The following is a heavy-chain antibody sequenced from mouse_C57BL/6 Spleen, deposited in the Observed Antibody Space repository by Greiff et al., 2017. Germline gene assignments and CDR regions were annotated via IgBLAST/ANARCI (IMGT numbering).Heavy chain of an antibody. D-gene: IGHD2-5*01. V-gene: IGHV1-42*01. Sequence: EVHLVESGPELVKPGASVKISCKASGYSFTGYYMNWVKQSPEKSLEWIGEINPSTGGTTYNQKFKAKATLTVDKSSSTAYMQLKSLTSEDSAVYYCARREYYSNYVAWFAYWGQGTLVTVSA. CDR2: INPSTGGT. CDR3: ARREYYSNYVAWFAY. CDR1: GYSFTGYY. J-gene: IGHJ3*01.